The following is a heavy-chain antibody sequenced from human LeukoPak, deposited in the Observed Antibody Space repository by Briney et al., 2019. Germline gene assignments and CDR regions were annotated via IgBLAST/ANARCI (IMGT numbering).Heavy chain of an antibody. CDR1: GFTFSNYA. V-gene: IGHV3-23*01. CDR3: AKDQGGRYYDILAGYYPENFFDY. Sequence: PPGGSLLLSCSASGFTFSNYAMSWGRPAPGKGLEWVSTISGTGGSAKYADSVKGRFTFSRDNSKDTLYLQMNGLRAEDTAVYYCAKDQGGRYYDILAGYYPENFFDYWGQGTLVTVSS. J-gene: IGHJ4*02. CDR2: ISGTGGSA. D-gene: IGHD3-9*01.